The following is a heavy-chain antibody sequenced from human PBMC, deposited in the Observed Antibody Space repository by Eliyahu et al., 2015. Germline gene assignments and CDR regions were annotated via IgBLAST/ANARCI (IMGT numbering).Heavy chain of an antibody. V-gene: IGHV3-23*01. D-gene: IGHD6-13*01. CDR3: VRQSWESIAAAGSFDY. CDR2: ISPDGSYT. Sequence: APGKGLEWISAISPDGSYTPYLESVQGRFTISRDNSKNTLYLQMMYLRAEDTAVYYCVRQSWESIAAAGSFDYWGQGTLVTVSS. J-gene: IGHJ4*02.